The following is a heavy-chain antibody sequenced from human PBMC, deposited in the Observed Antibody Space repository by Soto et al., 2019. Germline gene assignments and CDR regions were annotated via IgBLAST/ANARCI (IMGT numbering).Heavy chain of an antibody. Sequence: ASVKVSCKASGYTFTSDGISWVRQAPGQGLEWMGWISAYNGNTNYAQKLQGRVTMTTDTSTSTAYMELRSLRSDDTAVYYCARDQGAIVVVPAAITYYWGQGTLVTVSS. CDR2: ISAYNGNT. CDR1: GYTFTSDG. J-gene: IGHJ4*02. V-gene: IGHV1-18*04. CDR3: ARDQGAIVVVPAAITYY. D-gene: IGHD2-2*01.